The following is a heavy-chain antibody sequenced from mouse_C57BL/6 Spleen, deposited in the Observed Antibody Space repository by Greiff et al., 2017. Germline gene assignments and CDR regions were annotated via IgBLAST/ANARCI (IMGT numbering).Heavy chain of an antibody. CDR3: ARALTDYFDY. V-gene: IGHV5-4*01. CDR2: ISDGGSYT. Sequence: EVQGVESGGGLVKPGGSLKLSCAASGFTFSSYAMSWVRQTPEKRLEWVATISDGGSYTYYPDNVKGRFTISRDNAKNNLYLQMSHLKSEDTAMYYCARALTDYFDYWGQGTTLTVSS. D-gene: IGHD4-1*01. CDR1: GFTFSSYA. J-gene: IGHJ2*01.